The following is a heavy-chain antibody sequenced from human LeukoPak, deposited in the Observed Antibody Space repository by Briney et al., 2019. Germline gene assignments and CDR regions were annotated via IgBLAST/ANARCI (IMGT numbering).Heavy chain of an antibody. CDR1: GFTFSAYR. CDR2: ITSSSDTI. V-gene: IGHV3-48*01. CDR3: ARDYYDSSGYFYEGSNS. Sequence: GSLRLSCAASGFTFSAYRMNWVRQAPGKGLEWISHITSSSDTIYYADSVKGRFTISRDNAKGSLYLQLNSLRAEDTAVYYCARDYYDSSGYFYEGSNSWGQGTLVTVSS. J-gene: IGHJ1*01. D-gene: IGHD3-22*01.